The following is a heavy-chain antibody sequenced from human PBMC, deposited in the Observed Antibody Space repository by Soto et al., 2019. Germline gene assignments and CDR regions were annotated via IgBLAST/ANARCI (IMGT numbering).Heavy chain of an antibody. CDR2: TNAGNGNT. V-gene: IGHV1-3*01. CDR1: GYTFTRYA. J-gene: IGHJ5*02. Sequence: ASVKVSCKASGYTFTRYAMHWVRQAPGQRLEWMGWTNAGNGNTKYSQKFQGRVTITRDTSASTAYMELSSLRSEDTAVYYCARAPLWELRNWFDPWGQGTLVTVSS. D-gene: IGHD1-26*01. CDR3: ARAPLWELRNWFDP.